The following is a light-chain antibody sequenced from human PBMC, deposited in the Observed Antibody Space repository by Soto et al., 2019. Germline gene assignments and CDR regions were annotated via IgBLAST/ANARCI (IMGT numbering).Light chain of an antibody. CDR1: QSVSSN. J-gene: IGKJ4*01. CDR3: QHYNNWPVT. CDR2: GAS. Sequence: EIVMTQSPATLSVSPGERATLSCRASQSVSSNLAWFQQRPGQAPRLLIYGASTRATGVPDRFSGSGSGTEFTLTISSLLSEDFTIYYCQHYNNWPVTFGGGTKVEIK. V-gene: IGKV3-15*01.